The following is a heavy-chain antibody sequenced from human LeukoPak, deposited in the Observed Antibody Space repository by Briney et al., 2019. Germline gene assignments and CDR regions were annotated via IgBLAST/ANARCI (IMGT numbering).Heavy chain of an antibody. CDR3: AADVIVGATKDLDY. D-gene: IGHD1-26*01. J-gene: IGHJ4*02. CDR2: IVVGSGNT. Sequence: SVKVSCKASGFTFTSSAVQWVRQARGQRLEWIGWIVVGSGNTNYAQKFQERVTITRDMSTSTAYVELSSLRSEDTAVYYCAADVIVGATKDLDYWGQGTLVTVSS. V-gene: IGHV1-58*01. CDR1: GFTFTSSA.